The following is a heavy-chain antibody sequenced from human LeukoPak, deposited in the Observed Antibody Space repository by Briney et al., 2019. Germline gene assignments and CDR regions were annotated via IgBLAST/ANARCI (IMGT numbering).Heavy chain of an antibody. CDR1: GFTVSSNY. Sequence: GGSLRLSCAASGFTVSSNYMSWVRQAPGKGLEWVSVIYSGGSTYYADSVKGRFTISRDNSKNTLYLQMNSLRAEDTAVYYCAKVAYYDSPMDYWGQGTLVTVSS. V-gene: IGHV3-53*01. CDR3: AKVAYYDSPMDY. D-gene: IGHD3-22*01. CDR2: IYSGGST. J-gene: IGHJ4*02.